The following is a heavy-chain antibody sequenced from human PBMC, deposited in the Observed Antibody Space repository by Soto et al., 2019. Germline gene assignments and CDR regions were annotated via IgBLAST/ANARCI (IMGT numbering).Heavy chain of an antibody. CDR3: ARDTTTVTTGGGFIHWFDP. Sequence: EVQLVESGGGLVQPGGSLRLSCAASGFTFSTYWMRWVRQAPGKGLEWVANIKQDGSEKYYVDSVKGRFTISRDNAKNAPYLEMDTLRAEDTAVYYCARDTTTVTTGGGFIHWFDPWGQGTLVTVSS. V-gene: IGHV3-7*03. D-gene: IGHD4-17*01. CDR1: GFTFSTYW. CDR2: IKQDGSEK. J-gene: IGHJ5*02.